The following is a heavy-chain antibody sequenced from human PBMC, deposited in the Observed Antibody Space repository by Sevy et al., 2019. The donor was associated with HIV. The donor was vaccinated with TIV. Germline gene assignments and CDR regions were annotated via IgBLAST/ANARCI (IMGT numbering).Heavy chain of an antibody. CDR3: ARPPYYYSSGSYSYWYFDL. J-gene: IGHJ2*01. Sequence: SETLSLTCDVSGGSLSGYYWNWIRRPPGKGLEWIGEINHSGRTNYNPSLKSRVTISADTSNNHFSLILNSVTAADTAVYFCARPPYYYSSGSYSYWYFDLWGPGTPVTVSS. CDR2: INHSGRT. CDR1: GGSLSGYY. V-gene: IGHV4-34*01. D-gene: IGHD3-10*01.